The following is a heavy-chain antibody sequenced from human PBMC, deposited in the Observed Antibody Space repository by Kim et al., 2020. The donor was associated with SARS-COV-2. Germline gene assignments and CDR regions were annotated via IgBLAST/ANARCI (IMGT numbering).Heavy chain of an antibody. J-gene: IGHJ4*02. V-gene: IGHV5-51*01. Sequence: TRYRPPYQGQVTISADKSSSTAYLQWSSLKASDTAMYYCARQSDSGDFDFWGQGTLVTVSS. D-gene: IGHD3-10*01. CDR2: T. CDR3: ARQSDSGDFDF.